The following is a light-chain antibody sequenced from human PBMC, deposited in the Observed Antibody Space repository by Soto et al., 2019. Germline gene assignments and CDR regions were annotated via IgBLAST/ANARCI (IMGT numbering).Light chain of an antibody. J-gene: IGKJ4*01. CDR3: QQYGSSPLT. V-gene: IGKV3-20*01. Sequence: EIVLTQSPGTLSLSPGERATLSCRARQSVSSSYLAWYHQKPGQAPRLLIYGASSRATGIPDRFSGSGSGTDFTLTISRLEPEDFAVYYCQQYGSSPLTLGGGTKVEIK. CDR2: GAS. CDR1: QSVSSSY.